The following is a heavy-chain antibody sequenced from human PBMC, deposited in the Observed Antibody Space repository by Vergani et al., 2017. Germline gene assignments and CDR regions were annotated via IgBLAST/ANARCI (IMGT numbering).Heavy chain of an antibody. CDR1: GGPISRVDYY. D-gene: IGHD4-17*01. CDR3: ARGGPTVTTNY. Sequence: QVQLQELGPGLVKPSQTLYLPCPVSGGPISRVDYYWSWIRQPPGKGLEWIGYIYYSGSTYYNPSLTSRVTISVDTSKNQFSLKLCSVTAADTAVYYCARGGPTVTTNYWGQGTLVTVSS. CDR2: IYYSGST. J-gene: IGHJ4*02. V-gene: IGHV4-30-4*08.